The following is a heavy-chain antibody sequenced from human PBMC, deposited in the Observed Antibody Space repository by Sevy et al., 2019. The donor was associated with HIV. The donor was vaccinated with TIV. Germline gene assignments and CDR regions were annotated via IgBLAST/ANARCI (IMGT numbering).Heavy chain of an antibody. CDR3: ARDRRAGYSSNWYRDFDY. Sequence: GGSLRLSCAASGFTFSDYAMHWVRQAPGKGLEWVAVTSHDGFNQYYADSVKGRLTISRDSSKTTLYLEMHSLRAEDTALYYCARDRRAGYSSNWYRDFDYWGQGTLVTVSS. D-gene: IGHD6-13*01. CDR1: GFTFSDYA. V-gene: IGHV3-30*04. J-gene: IGHJ4*02. CDR2: TSHDGFNQ.